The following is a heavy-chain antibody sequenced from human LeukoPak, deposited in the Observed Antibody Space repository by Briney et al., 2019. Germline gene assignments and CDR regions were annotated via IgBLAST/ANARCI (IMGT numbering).Heavy chain of an antibody. V-gene: IGHV1-18*01. Sequence: ASVKVSCKASGYTFTSYGISWVRQAPGQGLEWMGWIGAYNGNTNYAQKLQGRVTMTTDTSTSTAYMELRSLRSDDTAVYYCARDPQTYGRGTEYFQHWGQGTLVTVSS. J-gene: IGHJ1*01. D-gene: IGHD4-17*01. CDR2: IGAYNGNT. CDR3: ARDPQTYGRGTEYFQH. CDR1: GYTFTSYG.